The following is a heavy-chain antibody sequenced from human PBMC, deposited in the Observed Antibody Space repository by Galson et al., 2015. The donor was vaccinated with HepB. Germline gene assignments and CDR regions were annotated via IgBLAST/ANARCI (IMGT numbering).Heavy chain of an antibody. Sequence: SLRLSCAGSGFASGFTFNTFWMTWVRQAPGKGLEWVANIKQDGSEKYYVESVKGRFTISRDNARNSVYLQMNSLRAEDTAMYYCGAGGGFPVHNWGQGTLVTVSS. J-gene: IGHJ4*02. CDR1: GFTFNTFW. CDR3: GAGGGFPVHN. V-gene: IGHV3-7*03. CDR2: IKQDGSEK. D-gene: IGHD1-26*01.